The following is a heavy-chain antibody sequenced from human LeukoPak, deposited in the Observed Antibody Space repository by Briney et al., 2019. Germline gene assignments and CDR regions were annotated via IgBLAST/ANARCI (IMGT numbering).Heavy chain of an antibody. D-gene: IGHD4-17*01. CDR3: AKETTTVTDWFDP. J-gene: IGHJ5*02. CDR1: GFTFSSYC. V-gene: IGHV3-30*18. Sequence: GRSLRLSCAASGFTFSSYCMHWVRQAPGKGLEWMAVISYDGSNKYYADSVKGRFTISRDNYKNTLYLQMNSLRAEDTAVYYCAKETTTVTDWFDPWGQGTLVTVSS. CDR2: ISYDGSNK.